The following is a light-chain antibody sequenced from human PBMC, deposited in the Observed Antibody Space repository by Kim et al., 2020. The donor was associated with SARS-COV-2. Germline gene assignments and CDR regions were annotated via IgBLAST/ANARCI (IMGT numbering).Light chain of an antibody. Sequence: PGWTVPLACAASAGAVTSAYSPNWFQQKPGQPPRALIYSTSKKHSWTPARFSGSLLGGKAALTLSGVQSEDEAQYFCLLYYAGAQVFGGGTKLTVL. J-gene: IGLJ2*01. V-gene: IGLV7-43*01. CDR3: LLYYAGAQV. CDR2: STS. CDR1: AGAVTSAYS.